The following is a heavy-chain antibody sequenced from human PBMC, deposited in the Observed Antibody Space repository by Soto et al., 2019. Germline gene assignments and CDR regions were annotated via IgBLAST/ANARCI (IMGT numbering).Heavy chain of an antibody. Sequence: SETLSLTCTVSGGSISSGDYYWSWILHPPGKGLEWIGYIYYSGSTYYNPSLKSRVTISVDTSKNQFSLKLSSVTAADTAVYYCARERLRLGELSLLGGSFDYWGQGTLVTVSS. D-gene: IGHD3-16*02. CDR1: GGSISSGDYY. V-gene: IGHV4-30-4*01. CDR3: ARERLRLGELSLLGGSFDY. J-gene: IGHJ4*02. CDR2: IYYSGST.